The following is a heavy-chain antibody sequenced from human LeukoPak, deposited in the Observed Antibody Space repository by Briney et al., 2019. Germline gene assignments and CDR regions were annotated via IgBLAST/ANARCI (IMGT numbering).Heavy chain of an antibody. J-gene: IGHJ4*02. V-gene: IGHV1-2*02. D-gene: IGHD3-22*01. CDR3: ARFPYVHYYDSSGYSPFDY. CDR2: INPNSGGT. CDR1: GYTFTGYY. Sequence: ASVKVSCKASGYTFTGYYMHWVRQAPGQGLEWMGWINPNSGGTNYVQKFQGRVTMTRDTSISTAYMELSRLRSDDTAVYYCARFPYVHYYDSSGYSPFDYWGQGTLVTVSS.